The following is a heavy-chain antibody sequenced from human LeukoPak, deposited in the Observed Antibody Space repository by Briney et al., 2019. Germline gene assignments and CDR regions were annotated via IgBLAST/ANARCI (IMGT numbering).Heavy chain of an antibody. D-gene: IGHD2-2*01. Sequence: GGSLRLSCAASGFTFSSYSMNWVRQAPGKGLEWVSSISSSSSYIYYADSVKGRFTISRDNAKNSLYLQMNSLRAEDTAVYYCARSPPPGICSSTSCHVWYMDVWGKGTTVTVSS. J-gene: IGHJ6*03. CDR3: ARSPPPGICSSTSCHVWYMDV. V-gene: IGHV3-21*01. CDR2: ISSSSSYI. CDR1: GFTFSSYS.